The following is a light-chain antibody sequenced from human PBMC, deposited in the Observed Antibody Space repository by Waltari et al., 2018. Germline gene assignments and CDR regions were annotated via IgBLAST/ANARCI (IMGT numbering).Light chain of an antibody. CDR3: QQYNSYSWT. Sequence: DIQMTQSPSTLSASVGDRVTITCRASQSISSWLAWYQQKPGKAPKLLIYKASSLESGVPSRFSGSGSGTEFTLIINSLQPDDFATYYCQQYNSYSWTFGQGTKEEIK. CDR2: KAS. J-gene: IGKJ1*01. CDR1: QSISSW. V-gene: IGKV1-5*03.